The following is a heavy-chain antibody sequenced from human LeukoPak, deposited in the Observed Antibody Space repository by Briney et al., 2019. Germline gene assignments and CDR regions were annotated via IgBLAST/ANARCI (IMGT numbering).Heavy chain of an antibody. CDR1: GGTFSSYA. CDR2: IIPIFGTA. D-gene: IGHD6-6*01. V-gene: IGHV1-69*05. Sequence: SVKVSCKASGGTFSSYAISWVRQAPGQELESMVGIIPIFGTANYAQKFQGRVTITTDESTSTAYMELSSLRSEDTAVYYCARDRPYSSSSWWYFDLWGRGTLVTVSS. CDR3: ARDRPYSSSSWWYFDL. J-gene: IGHJ2*01.